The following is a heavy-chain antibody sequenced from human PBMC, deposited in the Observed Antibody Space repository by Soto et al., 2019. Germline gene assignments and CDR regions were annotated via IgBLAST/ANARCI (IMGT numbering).Heavy chain of an antibody. CDR3: ARDRPTSSIRARDYYSAMDV. CDR1: GYTFITYG. Sequence: QVQLVQSGAEVKKPGASVKVSCKASGYTFITYGISWVRQAPGQGLEWMGWISSYNGNTNHAQKLQGRVTMTTDTSTTTAYMELRSLRSDVTAVYYCARDRPTSSIRARDYYSAMDVWGQGTTVTVSS. CDR2: ISSYNGNT. D-gene: IGHD6-6*01. J-gene: IGHJ6*02. V-gene: IGHV1-18*01.